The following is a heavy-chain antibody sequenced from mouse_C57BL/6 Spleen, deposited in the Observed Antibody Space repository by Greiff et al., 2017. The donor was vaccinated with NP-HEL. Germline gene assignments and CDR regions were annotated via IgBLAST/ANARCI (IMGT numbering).Heavy chain of an antibody. Sequence: VKLMESGAELVRPGASVTLSCKASGYTFTDYEMHWVKQTPVHGLEWIGAIDPETGGTAYNQKFKGKAILTADKSSSTAYMELRSLTSEDSAVYYCTNWDVVFAYWGQGTLVTVSA. D-gene: IGHD4-1*01. V-gene: IGHV1-15*01. CDR2: IDPETGGT. CDR3: TNWDVVFAY. J-gene: IGHJ3*01. CDR1: GYTFTDYE.